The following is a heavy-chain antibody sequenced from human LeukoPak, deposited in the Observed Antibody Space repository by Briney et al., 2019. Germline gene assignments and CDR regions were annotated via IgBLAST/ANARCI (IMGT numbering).Heavy chain of an antibody. Sequence: SETLSLTCTVSGGSIRSYYWSWIRQPAGSGLEWIGRIYTSGSSNHNPSLRGRVTMSVDTSKNQFSLILNSVTAADTAVYYCARGGGPSSYFDYWGQGALVTVSS. CDR3: ARGGGPSSYFDY. V-gene: IGHV4-4*07. CDR1: GGSIRSYY. CDR2: IYTSGSS. D-gene: IGHD3-16*01. J-gene: IGHJ4*02.